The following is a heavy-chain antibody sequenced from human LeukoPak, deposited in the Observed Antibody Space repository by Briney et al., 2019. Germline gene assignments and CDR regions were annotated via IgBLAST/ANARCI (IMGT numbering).Heavy chain of an antibody. J-gene: IGHJ4*02. V-gene: IGHV4-59*02. Sequence: SETLSLTCTVSGGSDSDFYWSWIRQSPGKGLEWIGYIYYTGSTSYNPSLESRVTISVDTSKNQFSLKLSSVTAADTAVYYCARLRGTGTTPRKYYFDYWGQGTLVTVSS. CDR2: IYYTGST. CDR3: ARLRGTGTTPRKYYFDY. D-gene: IGHD1-1*01. CDR1: GGSDSDFY.